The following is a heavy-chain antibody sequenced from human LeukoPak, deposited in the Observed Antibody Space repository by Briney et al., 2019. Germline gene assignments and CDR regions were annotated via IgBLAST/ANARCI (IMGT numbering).Heavy chain of an antibody. CDR3: ARDSSGWYGNWFDP. D-gene: IGHD6-19*01. Sequence: ASVKVSCKASGYTFTSYAMNWVRQAPGQGLEWMGWIDTSTGNPTYAQGFTGRFVFSLDTSVSTAYLQISNLKTEDTAVYYCARDSSGWYGNWFDPWGQGTLVTVSS. CDR2: IDTSTGNP. CDR1: GYTFTSYA. V-gene: IGHV7-4-1*02. J-gene: IGHJ5*02.